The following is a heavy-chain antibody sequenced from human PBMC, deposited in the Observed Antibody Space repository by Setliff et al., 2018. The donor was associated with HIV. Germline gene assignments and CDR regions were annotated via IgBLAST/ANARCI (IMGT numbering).Heavy chain of an antibody. J-gene: IGHJ6*03. V-gene: IGHV4-34*01. Sequence: ETLSLTCAVYGGSFSAYYWGWIRHPPGKGLEWIGEIKHNGNSNYNPSLKSRLTLSVDTSKNQFSLKLKSVTAADTAVYYCARVTYFYYYYMDVWGKGTTVTVSS. CDR3: ARVTYFYYYYMDV. CDR1: GGSFSAYY. CDR2: IKHNGNS.